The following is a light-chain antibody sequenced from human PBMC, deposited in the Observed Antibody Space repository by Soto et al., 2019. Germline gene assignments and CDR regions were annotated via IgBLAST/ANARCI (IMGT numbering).Light chain of an antibody. V-gene: IGKV1-16*01. CDR1: QDIRNF. CDR3: QQYNSYPMT. J-gene: IGKJ5*01. Sequence: DIQMTQSPSSVSASVGERVTISCRASQDIRNFLAWFQQKPGKPPKFLIYDATSLQSGVPSRFSGSGSGTEFTLTINSLQPEDFATYSCQQYNSYPMTFGQGTRLEIK. CDR2: DAT.